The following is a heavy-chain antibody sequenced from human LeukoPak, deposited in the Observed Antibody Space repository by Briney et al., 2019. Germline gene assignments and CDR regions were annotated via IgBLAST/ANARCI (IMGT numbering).Heavy chain of an antibody. CDR3: AKNPMVRGFDY. D-gene: IGHD3-10*01. CDR2: ISGSCGNT. Sequence: GGSLRLSCAASGFTFNSYAMRWVRQAPGKGLEWVSGISGSCGNTYYADSVKGRFTISRDNSENTLYLQMNSLRAEDTAVYYCAKNPMVRGFDYWGQGALVTVSS. CDR1: GFTFNSYA. V-gene: IGHV3-23*01. J-gene: IGHJ4*02.